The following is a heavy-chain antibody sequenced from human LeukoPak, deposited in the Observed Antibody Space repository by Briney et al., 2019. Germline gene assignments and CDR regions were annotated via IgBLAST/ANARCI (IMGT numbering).Heavy chain of an antibody. CDR2: ISSSSSYI. CDR1: GFTFSSYS. Sequence: PGGSLRLSCAASGFTFSSYSMNWVRQAPGKGLEWVSSISSSSSYIYYADSVKGRFTISRDNAKNSLYLQMNSLRAEDTAVYYCARVGGQTGRSFDYWGQGTLVTVSS. CDR3: ARVGGQTGRSFDY. J-gene: IGHJ4*02. V-gene: IGHV3-21*01. D-gene: IGHD2-15*01.